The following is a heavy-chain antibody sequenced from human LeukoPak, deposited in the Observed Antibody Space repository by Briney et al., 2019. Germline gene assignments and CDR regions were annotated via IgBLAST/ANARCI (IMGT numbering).Heavy chain of an antibody. Sequence: PGGSLRLSCAASGFTVRSYAMNWVRQAPGKGLEWVSVISGSGASTYYGDSVKGRFTISRDSSKNTLYLQMNSLKADDTAVYYCAKSQGIAAAARGDFDYWGQGTLVTVSS. CDR3: AKSQGIAAAARGDFDY. D-gene: IGHD6-13*01. J-gene: IGHJ4*02. CDR2: ISGSGAST. V-gene: IGHV3-23*01. CDR1: GFTVRSYA.